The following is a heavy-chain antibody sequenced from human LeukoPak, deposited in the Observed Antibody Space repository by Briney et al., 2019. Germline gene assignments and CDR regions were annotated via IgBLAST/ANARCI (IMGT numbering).Heavy chain of an antibody. CDR3: ARFGGPHAFDI. D-gene: IGHD3-3*01. V-gene: IGHV4-59*01. J-gene: IGHJ3*02. CDR1: GGSISNYY. Sequence: SETLSLTCTVSGGSISNYYWSWVRQPPGKGLEWIAYINYSGSTNYNPSLKSRVTISVDTSKNHFSLTLSSVTAADTAVYYCARFGGPHAFDIWGQGTMVTVSS. CDR2: INYSGST.